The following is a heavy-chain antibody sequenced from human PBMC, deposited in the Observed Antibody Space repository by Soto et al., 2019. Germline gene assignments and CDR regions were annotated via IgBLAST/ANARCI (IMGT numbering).Heavy chain of an antibody. CDR3: ARGIQIWPITYYCNY. D-gene: IGHD5-18*01. Sequence: SETLSLTCAVSGGSISSSNWWRWGRPPPGKGLERRGKIYHSGRTNYSPSLKSRVTISVDTSKNQFSLKLSSVTAADTAVYYCARGIQIWPITYYCNYWGQGTLVTVSS. J-gene: IGHJ4*02. CDR1: GGSISSSNW. CDR2: IYHSGRT. V-gene: IGHV4-4*02.